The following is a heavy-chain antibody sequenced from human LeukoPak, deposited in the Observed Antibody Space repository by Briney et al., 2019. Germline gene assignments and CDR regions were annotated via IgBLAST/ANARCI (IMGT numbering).Heavy chain of an antibody. CDR1: GYTFSDYY. CDR3: TREDY. V-gene: IGHV1-2*02. CDR2: IHPNSGGT. J-gene: IGHJ4*02. Sequence: ASAKVSCKASGYTFSDYYLLWMRQAPGQGLEWMGWIHPNSGGTTYAQKFQGRVTLTRDTSISTAYMDLSGLTSDDTAVYYCTREDYWGQGTLVTVSS.